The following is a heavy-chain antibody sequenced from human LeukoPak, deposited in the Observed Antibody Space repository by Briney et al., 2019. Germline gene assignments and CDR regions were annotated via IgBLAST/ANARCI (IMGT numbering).Heavy chain of an antibody. CDR1: GYTFTGYY. V-gene: IGHV1-2*02. J-gene: IGHJ4*02. D-gene: IGHD2-15*01. Sequence: ASVKVSCKASGYTFTGYYVHWVRQAPGQGLEWMGWINPNSGGTKYAQKFQGRVTMTRDTSITTAYMELGSLRSDDTAVYYCARFLGYCSAGSCYFDYWGQGTLVTVSS. CDR3: ARFLGYCSAGSCYFDY. CDR2: INPNSGGT.